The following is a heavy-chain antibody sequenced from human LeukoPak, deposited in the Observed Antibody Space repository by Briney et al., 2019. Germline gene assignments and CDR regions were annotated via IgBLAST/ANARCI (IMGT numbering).Heavy chain of an antibody. J-gene: IGHJ4*02. CDR2: IWYDGSNK. Sequence: GRSLRLSCAASGFTFSSYGMHWVRQAPGKGLEWVAVIWYDGSNKYYADSVKGRFTISRDNAKNSLYLQMNSLRAEDTAVYYCARDYCSSTSCYRDFDYWGQGTLVTVSS. V-gene: IGHV3-33*01. CDR3: ARDYCSSTSCYRDFDY. D-gene: IGHD2-2*01. CDR1: GFTFSSYG.